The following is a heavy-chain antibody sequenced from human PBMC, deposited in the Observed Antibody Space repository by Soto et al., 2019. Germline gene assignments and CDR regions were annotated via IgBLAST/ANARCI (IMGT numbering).Heavy chain of an antibody. CDR1: GGSFSGYY. J-gene: IGHJ4*02. V-gene: IGHV4-34*01. CDR3: ARRIYFDY. CDR2: INHSGSI. Sequence: QVQLQQWGAGLLKPSETLSLSCAVYGGSFSGYYWSWIRQPPGKGLEWIGEINHSGSINYNPSLKSRVTISVDTSKNQFSLKLSSVTAADTAVYYCARRIYFDYWGQGTLVTVSS.